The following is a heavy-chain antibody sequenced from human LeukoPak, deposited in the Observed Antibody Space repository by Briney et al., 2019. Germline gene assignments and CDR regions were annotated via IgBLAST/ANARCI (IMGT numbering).Heavy chain of an antibody. CDR2: IKEDGSES. V-gene: IGHV3-7*01. J-gene: IGHJ6*02. Sequence: GGSLRLSCAASEFIFSTYWMSWVRQAPGKGLEWVANIKEDGSESHYVDSVRGRFTISRDNAKNSLYLQMNSLRAEDTAMYFCAKAGLLWFGESWMDVWGQGTTVTVSS. CDR3: AKAGLLWFGESWMDV. CDR1: EFIFSTYW. D-gene: IGHD3-10*01.